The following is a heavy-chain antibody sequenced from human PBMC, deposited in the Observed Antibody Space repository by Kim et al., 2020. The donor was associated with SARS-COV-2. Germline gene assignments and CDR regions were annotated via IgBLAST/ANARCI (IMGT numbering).Heavy chain of an antibody. CDR1: GFTFSNAW. CDR2: IKSKTDGGTT. V-gene: IGHV3-15*01. J-gene: IGHJ6*02. Sequence: GGSLRLSCAASGFTFSNAWMSWVRQAPGKGLEWVGRIKSKTDGGTTDYAAPVKGRFTISRDDSKNTLYLQMNSLKTEDTAVYYCTTAPYSSSWFAAHEIYGMDVWGQGTTVTVSS. D-gene: IGHD6-13*01. CDR3: TTAPYSSSWFAAHEIYGMDV.